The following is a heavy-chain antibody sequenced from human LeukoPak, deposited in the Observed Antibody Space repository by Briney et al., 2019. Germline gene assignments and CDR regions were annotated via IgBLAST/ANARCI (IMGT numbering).Heavy chain of an antibody. CDR2: IDWDDDK. CDR3: ARLIVGASRGGWFDP. D-gene: IGHD1-26*01. J-gene: IGHJ5*02. V-gene: IGHV2-70*11. CDR1: GFSLSTSGMC. Sequence: SGPTLVKPTQTLTLTCTFSGFSLSTSGMCVSWIRQPPGKALEWLARIDWDDDKYYSTSLKTRLTISKDTSKNQVVLTMTNMDPVDTATYYCARLIVGASRGGWFDPWGQGTLVTVSS.